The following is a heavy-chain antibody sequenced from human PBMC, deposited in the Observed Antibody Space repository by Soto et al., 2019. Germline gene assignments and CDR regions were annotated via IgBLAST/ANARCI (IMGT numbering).Heavy chain of an antibody. CDR2: ISWNSGSI. CDR1: GFTFDDYA. J-gene: IGHJ4*02. V-gene: IGHV3-9*01. CDR3: AKDSGMGHFDY. Sequence: EVQLVESGGGLVQPGRSLRLSCAASGFTFDDYAMHWVRQAPGKGLEWVSGISWNSGSIGYADSVKGRFTIPRDNAKNSLYLQMNSLRAEDTALYYCAKDSGMGHFDYWGQGTLVTVSS. D-gene: IGHD6-25*01.